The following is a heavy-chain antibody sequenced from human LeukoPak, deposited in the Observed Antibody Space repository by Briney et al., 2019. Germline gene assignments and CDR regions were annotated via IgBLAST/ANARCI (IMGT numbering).Heavy chain of an antibody. CDR3: ARGAEYYYYMDV. CDR2: INPNSGGT. V-gene: IGHV1-2*02. J-gene: IGHJ6*03. Sequence: ASVKVSCKASGYTFTGYNMYWVRQAPGQGLEWMGGINPNSGGTNYAQKFQGRVTMTRDTSISTAYMELSRLRSDDTAVYYCARGAEYYYYMDVWGKGTTVTISS. CDR1: GYTFTGYN.